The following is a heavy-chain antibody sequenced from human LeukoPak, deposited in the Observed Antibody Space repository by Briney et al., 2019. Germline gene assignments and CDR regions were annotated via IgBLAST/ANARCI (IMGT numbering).Heavy chain of an antibody. D-gene: IGHD3-10*01. J-gene: IGHJ6*02. V-gene: IGHV1-2*02. CDR3: ARARGSGNGYYGMDV. Sequence: ASVKVSCKASGYTFTVYYMHWVRQAPGQGLEWMGWIHPNSGGTNYAQKFQGRVTMIRDTSISTAYMELSRLRSDDTAVYYCARARGSGNGYYGMDVWGQGTTVTVSS. CDR1: GYTFTVYY. CDR2: IHPNSGGT.